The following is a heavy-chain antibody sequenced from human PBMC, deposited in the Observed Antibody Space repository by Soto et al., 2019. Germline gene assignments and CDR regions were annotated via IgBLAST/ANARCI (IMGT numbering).Heavy chain of an antibody. CDR1: GGSISSSGYY. CDR3: TSRYNYGSGKYAVDV. J-gene: IGHJ6*02. CDR2: ISSSGST. D-gene: IGHD3-10*01. Sequence: PSETLSLTCTVSGGSISSSGYYWGWIRQPPGKGLEWIGTISSSGSTDYNPSLRNRITISVDTSNNQFSLKLSPVTAVDTAVYFCTSRYNYGSGKYAVDVWGQGTPVTVSS. V-gene: IGHV4-39*01.